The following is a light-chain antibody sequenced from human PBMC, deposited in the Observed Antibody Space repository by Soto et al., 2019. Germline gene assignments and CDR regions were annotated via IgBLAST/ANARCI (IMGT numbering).Light chain of an antibody. Sequence: QPVLTQSPSASASLGASVKLTCTLSSGHSEYAIAWHQQQPEKGPRYLMKLNSDGSHSKGDGIPDRFSGSSSGAERYLTISGLQSEDEADYYCQTWGPGIRVFGGGTKLTVL. V-gene: IGLV4-69*01. J-gene: IGLJ3*02. CDR3: QTWGPGIRV. CDR1: SGHSEYA. CDR2: LNSDGSH.